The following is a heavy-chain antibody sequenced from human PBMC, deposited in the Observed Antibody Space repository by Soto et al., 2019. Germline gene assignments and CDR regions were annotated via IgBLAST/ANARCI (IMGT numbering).Heavy chain of an antibody. V-gene: IGHV3-7*01. CDR3: ARGPELGSYPFPGLDY. Sequence: EVQLVESGGGLVQPGGSLRLSCAASGFTFSTYWMNWVRQAPGKGLEWVANIKQDGGEAYYVDSVKGRFSILRDNAKNLVFLQMDSLRVEDTAVYYCARGPELGSYPFPGLDYWGQGTLVTASS. J-gene: IGHJ4*02. CDR1: GFTFSTYW. CDR2: IKQDGGEA. D-gene: IGHD1-26*01.